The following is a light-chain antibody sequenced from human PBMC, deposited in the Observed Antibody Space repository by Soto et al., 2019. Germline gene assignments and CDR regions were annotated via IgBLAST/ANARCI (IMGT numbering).Light chain of an antibody. CDR1: NSDVGGYDY. Sequence: QAVVTQPASVSGSPGQSITISCTGTNSDVGGYDYVSWYQQHPGKAPKLMIYEVSHRPSGVSNRFSGSRSGNTASLTISGLQAEDEADYYCSSYTSSTTLGVFGGGTKVTV. CDR3: SSYTSSTTLGV. V-gene: IGLV2-14*01. CDR2: EVS. J-gene: IGLJ3*02.